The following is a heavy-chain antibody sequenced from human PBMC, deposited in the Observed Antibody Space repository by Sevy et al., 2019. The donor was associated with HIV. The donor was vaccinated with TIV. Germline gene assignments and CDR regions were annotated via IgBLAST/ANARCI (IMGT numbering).Heavy chain of an antibody. Sequence: GGSLRLSCAASGFTFNNYAMSWVRQAPGKGLEWVSVITYSGGSTYYADSVKGQFTISRDNAKNSLYLQMNSLRAEDTAVYYCASIWYYYYGMDVWGQGTTVTVSS. CDR2: ITYSGGST. V-gene: IGHV3-23*01. CDR3: ASIWYYYYGMDV. CDR1: GFTFNNYA. J-gene: IGHJ6*02.